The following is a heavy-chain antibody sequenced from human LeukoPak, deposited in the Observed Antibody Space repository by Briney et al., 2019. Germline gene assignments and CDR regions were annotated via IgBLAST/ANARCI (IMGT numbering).Heavy chain of an antibody. D-gene: IGHD3-10*01. Sequence: SETLSITCTISGGSISSYYWSWIRQPPGKGLEWIGFIYYSGSTNSNPSLKSRVTISLDTSKNQFSLKLSSVTAADTAVYYCARDNHGSYYDYWGQGTLVTVSS. CDR2: IYYSGST. V-gene: IGHV4-59*01. CDR1: GGSISSYY. J-gene: IGHJ4*02. CDR3: ARDNHGSYYDY.